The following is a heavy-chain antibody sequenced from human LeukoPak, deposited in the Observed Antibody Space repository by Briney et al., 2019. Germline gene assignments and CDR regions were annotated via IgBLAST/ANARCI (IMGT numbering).Heavy chain of an antibody. Sequence: PGGSLRLPCAASGFTFSSYGMHWVRQAPGKGLEWVAFIRHDGSNKYYADSVKGRFTISRDNSKNTLYLQMNSLRAEDTAVYYCAKDCCSGSYSFFDYWGQGTLVTVSS. CDR1: GFTFSSYG. D-gene: IGHD1-26*01. CDR2: IRHDGSNK. V-gene: IGHV3-30*02. CDR3: AKDCCSGSYSFFDY. J-gene: IGHJ4*02.